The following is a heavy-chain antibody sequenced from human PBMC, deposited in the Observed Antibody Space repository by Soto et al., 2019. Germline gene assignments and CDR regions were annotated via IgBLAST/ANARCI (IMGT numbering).Heavy chain of an antibody. CDR3: VRQGFGRLHGLVDV. CDR1: DDSNSIYK. CDR2: IDSNGGT. Sequence: SETLSLTCTVSDDSNSIYKWSWIRQPPGRRLEWIGYIDSNGGTSYNPSLQSRVTISIDTSTKQFSLKLSSVTAADTAVYYCVRQGFGRLHGLVDVWGQGTTVT. V-gene: IGHV4-59*08. D-gene: IGHD3-10*01. J-gene: IGHJ6*02.